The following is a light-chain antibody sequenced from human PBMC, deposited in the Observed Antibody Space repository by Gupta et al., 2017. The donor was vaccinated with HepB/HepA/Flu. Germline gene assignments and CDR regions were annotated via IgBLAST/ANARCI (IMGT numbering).Light chain of an antibody. CDR3: HSADSSGTYRV. CDR1: ALPKQY. Sequence: SYELTQPPPVSVSPGQTARITCSGDALPKQYAYWYQQKPGQAPVLVIYKDSERPSGIPERFSGSSSGTTVTLTISGVQAEEEADYYCHSADSSGTYRVFGGGTKLTVL. V-gene: IGLV3-25*02. CDR2: KDS. J-gene: IGLJ3*02.